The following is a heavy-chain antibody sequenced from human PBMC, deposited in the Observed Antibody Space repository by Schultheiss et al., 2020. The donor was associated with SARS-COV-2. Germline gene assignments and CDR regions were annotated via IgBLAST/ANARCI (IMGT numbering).Heavy chain of an antibody. CDR3: ARDLRGRFDP. J-gene: IGHJ5*02. V-gene: IGHV3-30*07. D-gene: IGHD3-10*01. Sequence: GSLRLSCAASRFTFSSYAMHWVRQAPGKGLEWVAVIWYDGSNKYYADSVKGRFTISRDNSKNTLYLQMNSLRAEDTAVYYCARDLRGRFDPWGQGTLVTVSS. CDR2: IWYDGSNK. CDR1: RFTFSSYA.